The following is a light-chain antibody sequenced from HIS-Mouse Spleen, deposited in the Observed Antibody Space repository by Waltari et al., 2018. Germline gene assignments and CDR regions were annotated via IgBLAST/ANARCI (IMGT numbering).Light chain of an antibody. Sequence: SSELTQDPAVSVALGQTVRITCPVDSLPSYYASRYQQTPGQAPVLVIYGKNNRPSGIPDRFSGSSSGNTASLTITGAQAEDEADYYCNSRDSSGNHVVFGGGTKLTVL. CDR3: NSRDSSGNHVV. CDR1: SLPSYY. J-gene: IGLJ2*01. CDR2: GKN. V-gene: IGLV3-19*01.